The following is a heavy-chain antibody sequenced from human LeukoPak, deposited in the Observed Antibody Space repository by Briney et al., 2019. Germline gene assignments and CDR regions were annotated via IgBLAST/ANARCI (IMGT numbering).Heavy chain of an antibody. J-gene: IGHJ6*02. CDR2: IYYSEST. V-gene: IGHV4-61*01. Sequence: SETLSLTCTVSGGSVSSGSYYWSWIRQPPGKGLEWLGYIYYSESTNYNPSLKSRVTISVDTSKNQFSLKLSSVTAADTAVYYCARDPGPLASRITIFGVPYGMDVWGQGTTVTVSS. CDR1: GGSVSSGSYY. D-gene: IGHD3-3*01. CDR3: ARDPGPLASRITIFGVPYGMDV.